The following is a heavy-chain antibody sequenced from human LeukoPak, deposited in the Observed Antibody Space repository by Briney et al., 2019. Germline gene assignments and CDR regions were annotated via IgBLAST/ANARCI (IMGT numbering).Heavy chain of an antibody. CDR2: ISYDGSNK. J-gene: IGHJ4*02. D-gene: IGHD3-22*01. CDR3: AKKGYYDGSGYYMYYFDH. V-gene: IGHV3-30-3*02. Sequence: GGSLRLSCAASGFTFSSYTMHWVRQAPGKGLEWVAVISYDGSNKYYADSVKGRFTISRDNSENTLYLQMNSLRAEDTAVYYCAKKGYYDGSGYYMYYFDHWGQGTLVTVSS. CDR1: GFTFSSYT.